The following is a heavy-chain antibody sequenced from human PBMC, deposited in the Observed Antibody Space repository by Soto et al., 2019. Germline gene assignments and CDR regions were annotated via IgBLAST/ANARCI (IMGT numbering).Heavy chain of an antibody. CDR1: GGSISSSSYY. Sequence: SETLSLTCTVSGGSISSSSYYWDWIRQPPGKGLEWIGSIYYSGSTYYNPSLKSRVTISVDTSKNQFSLKLSSVTAADTAVYYCARGQRDSSGYSVHFWGQGTLVTVSS. D-gene: IGHD3-22*01. J-gene: IGHJ4*02. CDR3: ARGQRDSSGYSVHF. CDR2: IYYSGST. V-gene: IGHV4-39*01.